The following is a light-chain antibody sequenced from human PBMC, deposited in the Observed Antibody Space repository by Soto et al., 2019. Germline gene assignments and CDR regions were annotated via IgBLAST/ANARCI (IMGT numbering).Light chain of an antibody. CDR3: QQYNSYPIT. V-gene: IGKV1-16*02. CDR2: AAS. CDR1: QDIRNY. Sequence: DIQMTQSPSSLSASVGDRVTITCLASQDIRNYLAWFQQKPGKAPKSLISAASNLQSGVPSKFSGSGYGTEFTLTISSMHPEDFATYYCQQYNSYPITFCQGTRREIK. J-gene: IGKJ5*01.